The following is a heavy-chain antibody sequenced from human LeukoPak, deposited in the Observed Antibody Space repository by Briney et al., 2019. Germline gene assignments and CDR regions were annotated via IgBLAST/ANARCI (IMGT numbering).Heavy chain of an antibody. CDR3: ATMVRGVLVYFDY. D-gene: IGHD3-10*01. Sequence: SETLSLTCAVYGGSFSGYYWSWIRQPPGKGLEWIGEINHSGSTNYNPSLKSRVTISVDTSKNQFSLKLSSVTAADAAVYYCATMVRGVLVYFDYWGQGTLVTVSS. CDR1: GGSFSGYY. V-gene: IGHV4-34*01. J-gene: IGHJ4*02. CDR2: INHSGST.